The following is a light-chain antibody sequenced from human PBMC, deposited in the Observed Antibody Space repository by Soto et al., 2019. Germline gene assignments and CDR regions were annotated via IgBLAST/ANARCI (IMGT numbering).Light chain of an antibody. J-gene: IGKJ1*01. Sequence: ENVLTQSPATLSLSPGERATLSCRASQSVSSHLAWYQQKPGQAPRLLIYDASIRATGIPARFSGSGSGTDFTLTINRLEPEDFAVYYCQQRNNWPPTWTFGQGTKVEIK. V-gene: IGKV3-11*01. CDR1: QSVSSH. CDR2: DAS. CDR3: QQRNNWPPTWT.